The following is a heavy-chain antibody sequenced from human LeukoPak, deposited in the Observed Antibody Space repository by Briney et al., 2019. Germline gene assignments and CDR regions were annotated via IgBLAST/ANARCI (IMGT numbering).Heavy chain of an antibody. Sequence: ASVKVSCKASGYTFTSYGISWVRQAPGQGLEWMGWISAYNGNTNYAQKLRGRVTMTTDTSTSTAYMELRSLRSDDTAVYYCARAREPGIAAAGLDPWGQGTLVTVSS. J-gene: IGHJ5*02. CDR3: ARAREPGIAAAGLDP. D-gene: IGHD6-13*01. CDR2: ISAYNGNT. V-gene: IGHV1-18*01. CDR1: GYTFTSYG.